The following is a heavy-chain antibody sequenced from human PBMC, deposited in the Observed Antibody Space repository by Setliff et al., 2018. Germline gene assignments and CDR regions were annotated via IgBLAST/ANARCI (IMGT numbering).Heavy chain of an antibody. D-gene: IGHD7-27*01. Sequence: SETLSLTCTVSGGSISSSSYYWGWIRQPPGKGREWIGSIYYSGSTYYNPSLKSRVTISVDTSKNQFSLKLSSVTAADTAVYYCARSYLGIEGCWGQGTLVTVSS. CDR3: ARSYLGIEGC. CDR1: GGSISSSSYY. CDR2: IYYSGST. V-gene: IGHV4-39*01. J-gene: IGHJ4*02.